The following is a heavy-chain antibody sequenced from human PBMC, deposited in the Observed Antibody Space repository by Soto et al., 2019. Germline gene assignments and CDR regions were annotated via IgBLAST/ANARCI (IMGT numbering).Heavy chain of an antibody. Sequence: SVKVSCKASGGTFSSYAISWVRQAPGQGLEWMGGIIPIFGTANYAQKFQGRVTITADESTSTANMELSSLRSENTAVYYYARDNVILTPSGLDVGAKGPTVTVS. CDR3: ARDNVILTPSGLDV. CDR1: GGTFSSYA. V-gene: IGHV1-69*13. J-gene: IGHJ6*04. D-gene: IGHD3-9*01. CDR2: IIPIFGTA.